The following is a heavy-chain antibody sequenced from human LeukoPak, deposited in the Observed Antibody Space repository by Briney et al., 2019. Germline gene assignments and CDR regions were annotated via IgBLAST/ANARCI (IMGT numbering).Heavy chain of an antibody. D-gene: IGHD3-16*02. CDR3: ARGYDYVWGIYRPFDY. CDR2: ISSSSSHT. Sequence: GGSLRLSCAASGFTFSDSYMNWIRQAPGKGLEWLSYISSSSSHTNYADSVKGRFTISRDNAKNSLYLQMNSLRAEDTAVYYCARGYDYVWGIYRPFDYWGQGILVTVSS. V-gene: IGHV3-11*06. J-gene: IGHJ4*02. CDR1: GFTFSDSY.